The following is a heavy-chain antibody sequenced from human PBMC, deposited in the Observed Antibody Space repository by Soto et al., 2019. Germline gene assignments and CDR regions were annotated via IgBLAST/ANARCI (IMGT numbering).Heavy chain of an antibody. D-gene: IGHD6-19*01. CDR1: GYTFTRSG. Sequence: ASVKVSCKASGYTFTRSGISWVRQAPGQGLEWMGWISTYNGDTNYAQTFQGRVTMTTDTSTSTVYMELRSLRSDDTAVYYCAKAPGHGTAAAGIFGRYSSGWTYYYYGMDVWGQGTTVTVSS. CDR2: ISTYNGDT. V-gene: IGHV1-18*01. CDR3: AKAPGHGTAAAGIFGRYSSGWTYYYYGMDV. J-gene: IGHJ6*02.